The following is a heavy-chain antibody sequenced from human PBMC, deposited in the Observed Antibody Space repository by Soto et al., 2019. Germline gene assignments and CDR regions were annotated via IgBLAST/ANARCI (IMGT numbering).Heavy chain of an antibody. Sequence: PSETLSLTCTVSGGSISSSSYYWGWIRQPPGKGLEWIGSIFFSGSTYYNPSLKSRFTISVDTSKNQFSLKLSSVTAADTAVYYCARHRPRSTSGYDPGDAYNWFDPWGQGTLVTVSS. CDR2: IFFSGST. CDR3: ARHRPRSTSGYDPGDAYNWFDP. D-gene: IGHD5-12*01. CDR1: GGSISSSSYY. V-gene: IGHV4-39*01. J-gene: IGHJ5*02.